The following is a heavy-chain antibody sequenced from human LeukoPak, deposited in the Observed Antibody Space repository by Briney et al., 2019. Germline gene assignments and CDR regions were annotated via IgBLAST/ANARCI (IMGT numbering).Heavy chain of an antibody. CDR3: ARLTVEGYYYYGMDV. V-gene: IGHV4-39*01. D-gene: IGHD4-23*01. Sequence: SETLSLTCTVSGGSISSSSYYWGWIRQPPGKGLEWIGSIYYSGSTYYNPSLKSRVTISVDTSKNQFSLKLSSVTAADTAVYYCARLTVEGYYYYGMDVWGQGTTVTVS. CDR2: IYYSGST. J-gene: IGHJ6*02. CDR1: GGSISSSSYY.